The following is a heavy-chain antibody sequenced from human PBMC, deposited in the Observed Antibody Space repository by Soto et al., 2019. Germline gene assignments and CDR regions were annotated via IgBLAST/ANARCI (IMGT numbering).Heavy chain of an antibody. CDR2: IIPIFGTA. J-gene: IGHJ4*02. D-gene: IGHD5-18*01. V-gene: IGHV1-69*01. Sequence: QVQLVQSGAEVKKPGSSVKVSCKASGGTFSSYAISWVRQAPGQGLEWMGGIIPIFGTANYAQKFQGIVTITADESTSTAYMELSSLRSEDTAVYYCAREKLDTAMVSHTPSLDYWGQGTLVTVSS. CDR1: GGTFSSYA. CDR3: AREKLDTAMVSHTPSLDY.